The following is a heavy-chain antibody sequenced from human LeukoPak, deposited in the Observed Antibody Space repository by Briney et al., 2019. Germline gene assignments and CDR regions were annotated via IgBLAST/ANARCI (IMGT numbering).Heavy chain of an antibody. CDR2: INTGSGDT. CDR3: ARDMGSGSLHY. Sequence: GASVKVSCKASGYTFTTYAIHWVRQAPGQRLEWLGWINTGSGDTRYSQTFQGRVTITRDTSASTAYMELSSLRPEDTAVYYCARDMGSGSLHYWGQGTLVTVSS. J-gene: IGHJ4*02. D-gene: IGHD1-26*01. CDR1: GYTFTTYA. V-gene: IGHV1-3*04.